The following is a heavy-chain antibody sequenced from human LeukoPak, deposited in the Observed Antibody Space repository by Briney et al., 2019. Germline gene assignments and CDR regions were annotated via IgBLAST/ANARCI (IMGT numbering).Heavy chain of an antibody. D-gene: IGHD3-10*01. J-gene: IGHJ6*03. Sequence: GGSLRLSCAASGFTFSDYYMNWIRQAPGKGLEWVSYLSSNGSTIYYADSVKGRFTISRDNAKNSLYLQMNSLRAEDTAVYCCARDITPYYYMDVWGKGTTVTVSS. CDR3: ARDITPYYYMDV. V-gene: IGHV3-11*04. CDR1: GFTFSDYY. CDR2: LSSNGSTI.